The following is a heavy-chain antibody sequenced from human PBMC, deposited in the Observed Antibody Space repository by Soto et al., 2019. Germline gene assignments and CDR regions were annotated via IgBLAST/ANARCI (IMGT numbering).Heavy chain of an antibody. Sequence: GESLKISCKGSGYSLTSYWIGWVRQMPGKGLEWMGRIYPSDSYTSYSPSFQGQVTISADKSITTAYLQWSSLKASDTAMYYCARHLPLSGLIQLWPDYWGQGTLVTVSS. CDR1: GYSLTSYW. CDR3: ARHLPLSGLIQLWPDY. J-gene: IGHJ4*02. V-gene: IGHV5-10-1*04. D-gene: IGHD5-18*01. CDR2: IYPSDSYT.